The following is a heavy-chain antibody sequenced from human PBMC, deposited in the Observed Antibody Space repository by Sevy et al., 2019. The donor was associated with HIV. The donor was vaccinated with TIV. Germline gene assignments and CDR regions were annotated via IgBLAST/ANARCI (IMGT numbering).Heavy chain of an antibody. CDR1: GFTFSDYS. D-gene: IGHD3-22*01. V-gene: IGHV3-21*01. CDR2: ISSRSTFT. J-gene: IGHJ5*02. Sequence: GGSLRLSCAASGFTFSDYSMNCVRQAPGKGLEWVSSISSRSTFTYYADSLKGRFTISRDNAKNSLYLQMNSLRVDDTAVYYCVRECDSRPFDPWGQGTLVTVSS. CDR3: VRECDSRPFDP.